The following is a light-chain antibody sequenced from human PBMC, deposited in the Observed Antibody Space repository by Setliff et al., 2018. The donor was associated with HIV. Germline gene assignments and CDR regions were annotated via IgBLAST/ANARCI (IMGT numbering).Light chain of an antibody. Sequence: QSVLTQPASVSGSPGQSITLSCTGTSSDVGSYNFVSWYQQHPGRAPKLMIYDVTKRPSGVSDRFSGSKSGNTASLTISGLQTEDEADYYCCSYRSSLTYVFGTGTKVTVL. V-gene: IGLV2-14*03. CDR1: SSDVGSYNF. J-gene: IGLJ1*01. CDR3: CSYRSSLTYV. CDR2: DVT.